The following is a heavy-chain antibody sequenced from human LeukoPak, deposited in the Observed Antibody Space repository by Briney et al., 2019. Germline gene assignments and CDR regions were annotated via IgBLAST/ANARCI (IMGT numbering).Heavy chain of an antibody. CDR2: IYHSGST. D-gene: IGHD6-19*01. J-gene: IGHJ4*02. V-gene: IGHV4-4*02. CDR3: ARSSGWSRYYFDY. Sequence: TPSETLSLTCAVSGGSISSSNWWSWVRQPPGKGLEWIGEIYHSGSTNYNPSLKSRVTISVDKSKNQFSLKLSSATAADTAVYYCARSSGWSRYYFDYWGQGTLVTVSS. CDR1: GGSISSSNW.